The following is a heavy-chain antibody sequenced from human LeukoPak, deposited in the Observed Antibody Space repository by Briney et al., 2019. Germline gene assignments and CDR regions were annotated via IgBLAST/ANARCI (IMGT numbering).Heavy chain of an antibody. D-gene: IGHD6-19*01. V-gene: IGHV4-30-4*08. Sequence: SETLSLTCTVSGGSISSGDYYWSWIRQPPGKGLEWIGYIYYSGSTYYNPSLKSRVTISVDTSKNQFSLKLSSVTAADTAVYYCARAARDSSGWYAIYYYYYMDVWGKGTTVTVSS. CDR3: ARAARDSSGWYAIYYYYYMDV. CDR2: IYYSGST. J-gene: IGHJ6*03. CDR1: GGSISSGDYY.